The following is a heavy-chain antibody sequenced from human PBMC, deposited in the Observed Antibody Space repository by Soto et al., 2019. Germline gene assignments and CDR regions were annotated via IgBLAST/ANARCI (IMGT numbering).Heavy chain of an antibody. V-gene: IGHV3-23*01. CDR2: VTGSGGST. D-gene: IGHD3-10*01. Sequence: GGSLRLSCAASGFSFSTYTMTWVRQAPGRGLEWVSTVTGSGGSTYYADSVKGRFTISRDNSKNTLFLQINSLRAEDTALYYCARDRFGTGYFDYWGQGTLVTVSS. J-gene: IGHJ4*02. CDR1: GFSFSTYT. CDR3: ARDRFGTGYFDY.